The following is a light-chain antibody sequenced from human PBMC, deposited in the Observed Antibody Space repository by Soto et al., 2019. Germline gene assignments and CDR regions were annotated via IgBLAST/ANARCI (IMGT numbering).Light chain of an antibody. V-gene: IGLV1-44*01. J-gene: IGLJ2*01. Sequence: QSVLTQPPSASGTPGQRVTISCSGGSSNIGSNTVNWYQQLPGTAPKLLISTNNERPSGVPDRFSGSKSGTSASLASSGLQSEDEADYYCAAWDDSLNAVVFGGGTKLTVL. CDR1: SSNIGSNT. CDR3: AAWDDSLNAVV. CDR2: TNN.